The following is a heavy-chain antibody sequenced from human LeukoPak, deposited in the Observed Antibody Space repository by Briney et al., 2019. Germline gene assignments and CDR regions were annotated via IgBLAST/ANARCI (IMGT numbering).Heavy chain of an antibody. CDR1: GFTFSRHA. CDR2: ISYDGSYK. CDR3: AKEAAAPSYYYYGLDV. V-gene: IGHV3-30*04. Sequence: GGSLRLSCAASGFTFSRHAMHWVRQAPGKGLEGVVLISYDGSYKYYADSVKGRFTISIDNSKNMLYLQLNNLRAEDTAMYYCAKEAAAPSYYYYGLDVWGQGTTVTVSS. D-gene: IGHD6-13*01. J-gene: IGHJ6*02.